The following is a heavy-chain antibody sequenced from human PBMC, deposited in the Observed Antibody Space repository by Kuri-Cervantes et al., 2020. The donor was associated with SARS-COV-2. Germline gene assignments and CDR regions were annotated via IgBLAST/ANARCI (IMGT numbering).Heavy chain of an antibody. CDR1: GGSISSSSYY. V-gene: IGHV4-39*01. CDR3: ASAYTAMVTGGFDY. Sequence: ADPLTLPCTLWGGSISSSSYYGRWIRQAPGKGLEWIGSNYYSESTYYNPSLKSRVTISVDTSKDQFSLKLSSVTAAGTAVYYCASAYTAMVTGGFDYWGQGTLVTVSS. D-gene: IGHD5-18*01. J-gene: IGHJ4*02. CDR2: NYYSEST.